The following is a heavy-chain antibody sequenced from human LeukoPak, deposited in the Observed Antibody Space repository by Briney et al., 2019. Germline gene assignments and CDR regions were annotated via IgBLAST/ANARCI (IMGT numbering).Heavy chain of an antibody. Sequence: ASVRVSCKASGYTFTGYYIHWLRQAPGQGLEWMEWINPNSGGTNYAQKFQGWVTVTRDTSISTAYMELSRLRSDDTAIYYCARLPRNYGDYVAYWGQGTLVTVSS. CDR1: GYTFTGYY. D-gene: IGHD4-17*01. CDR3: ARLPRNYGDYVAY. V-gene: IGHV1-2*04. J-gene: IGHJ4*02. CDR2: INPNSGGT.